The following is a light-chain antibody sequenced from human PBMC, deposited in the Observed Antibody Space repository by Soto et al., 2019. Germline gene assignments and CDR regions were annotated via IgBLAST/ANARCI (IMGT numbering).Light chain of an antibody. CDR1: QSVSSNS. J-gene: IGKJ1*01. CDR3: QQYGSSPWT. Sequence: GERATLSCRASQSVSSNSLAWYQQKPGQAPRLLIYAAATRATGIPDRFSGSGSGTDFTLTISRLEPEDFAVYCCQQYGSSPWTFGQGTKVDI. CDR2: AAA. V-gene: IGKV3-20*01.